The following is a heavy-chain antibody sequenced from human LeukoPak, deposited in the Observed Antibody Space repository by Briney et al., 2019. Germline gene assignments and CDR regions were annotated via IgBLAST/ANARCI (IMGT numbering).Heavy chain of an antibody. CDR2: ISGSGGST. V-gene: IGHV3-23*01. CDR1: GFTFSSYA. D-gene: IGHD2-2*01. CDR3: AKDQIQGSTSATTLPKARKFGSEGTPFDY. Sequence: PGGSLRLSCAASGFTFSSYAMSWVRQAPGKGLEWVSAISGSGGSTYYADSVKGRFTISRDNSKNTLYLQMNSLRAEDTAVYYCAKDQIQGSTSATTLPKARKFGSEGTPFDYWGQGTLVTVSS. J-gene: IGHJ4*02.